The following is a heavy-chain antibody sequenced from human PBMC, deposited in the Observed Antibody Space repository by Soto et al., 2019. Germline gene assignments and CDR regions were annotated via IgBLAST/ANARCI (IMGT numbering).Heavy chain of an antibody. J-gene: IGHJ4*02. D-gene: IGHD6-19*01. CDR2: ISGSGGST. Sequence: PGESLKISCAASGFTFSSYAMSWVRQAPGKGLEWVSAISGSGGSTYYADSVKGRFTISRDNSKNTLYLQMNSLRAEDTAVYYCAKDRGAVAGPDVFDYWGQGTLVTVSS. V-gene: IGHV3-23*01. CDR3: AKDRGAVAGPDVFDY. CDR1: GFTFSSYA.